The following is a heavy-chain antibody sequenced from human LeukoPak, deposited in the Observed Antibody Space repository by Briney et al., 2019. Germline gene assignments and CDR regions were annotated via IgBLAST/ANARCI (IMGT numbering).Heavy chain of an antibody. CDR3: ARTASLTVVVVAAIGDAFDI. J-gene: IGHJ3*02. Sequence: SETLSLTCTVAGGSISSYYWSWIRQPAGKGLEWIGRIYTSGSTNYNPSLKSRVTMSVDTSKNQFSLKLSSVTAADTAVYYCARTASLTVVVVAAIGDAFDIWGQGTMVTVSS. V-gene: IGHV4-4*07. D-gene: IGHD2-15*01. CDR2: IYTSGST. CDR1: GGSISSYY.